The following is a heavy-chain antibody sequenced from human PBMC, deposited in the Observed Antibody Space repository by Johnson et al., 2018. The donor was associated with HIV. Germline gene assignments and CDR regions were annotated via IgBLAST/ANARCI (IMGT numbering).Heavy chain of an antibody. D-gene: IGHD2-2*02. Sequence: VESGGGLVQPGRSLRLSCAASGFTFDDYAMHWVRQAPGKGLEWVSGISWNSGSIGYADSVKGRFTISSDNSKNTLYLQMNSLRAEDTAVYYCARDRVPAAIGLAYRGAFDIWGQGTMVTVSS. CDR1: GFTFDDYA. CDR3: ARDRVPAAIGLAYRGAFDI. V-gene: IGHV3-9*01. CDR2: ISWNSGSI. J-gene: IGHJ3*02.